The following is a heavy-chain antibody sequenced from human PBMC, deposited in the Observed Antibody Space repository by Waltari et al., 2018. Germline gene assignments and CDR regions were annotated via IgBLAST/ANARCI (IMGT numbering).Heavy chain of an antibody. Sequence: QLQLQESGPGLVKPSETLSLTCTVSGGSISSSSYYWGWIRQPPGKGLEWIGSIYYSGSPYYTPSLNSRVTISVDTSKNQFSLKLSSVTAADTAVYYCARDGELGIGNWFDPWGQGTLVTVSS. V-gene: IGHV4-39*07. D-gene: IGHD7-27*01. CDR3: ARDGELGIGNWFDP. CDR2: IYYSGSP. J-gene: IGHJ5*02. CDR1: GGSISSSSYY.